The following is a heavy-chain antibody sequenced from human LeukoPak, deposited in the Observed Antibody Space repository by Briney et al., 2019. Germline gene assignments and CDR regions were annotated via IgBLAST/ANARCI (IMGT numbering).Heavy chain of an antibody. J-gene: IGHJ4*02. CDR1: GGSISSSSYY. Sequence: SETLSLTCTVSGGSISSSSYYWGWIRQPPGKGLEWIGSIYYSGSTYYNPSLKSRVTISVDTSKNQFSLKLSSVTAADTAVYYCASEEQQLLGYWGQGTLVTVSS. V-gene: IGHV4-39*01. D-gene: IGHD6-13*01. CDR3: ASEEQQLLGY. CDR2: IYYSGST.